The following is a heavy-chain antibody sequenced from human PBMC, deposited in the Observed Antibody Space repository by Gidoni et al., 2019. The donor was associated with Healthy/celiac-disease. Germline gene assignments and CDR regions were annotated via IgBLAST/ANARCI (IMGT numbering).Heavy chain of an antibody. D-gene: IGHD3-22*01. J-gene: IGHJ6*02. CDR1: GFTFSSYG. CDR2: IWYDGSNQ. V-gene: IGHV3-33*01. CDR3: ARGGQMRLLYYYDSSGYYSDLDV. Sequence: QVQLVESGGGVVQPGRSLRLSCAASGFTFSSYGRHWVRQAPGKGLVLVAVIWYDGSNQYYADSVKGRFTISRDNSKNTLYLQMNSLRAEDTAVYYCARGGQMRLLYYYDSSGYYSDLDVWGQGTTVTVSS.